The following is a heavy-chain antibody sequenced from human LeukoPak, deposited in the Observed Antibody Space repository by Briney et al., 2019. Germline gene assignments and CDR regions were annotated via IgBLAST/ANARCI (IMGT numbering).Heavy chain of an antibody. J-gene: IGHJ4*02. Sequence: PGGSLRLSCAASGFSFSTYSMTWVRQAPGRGLEWVSSISGSGDSTYYADSMKGRFTISRDNSKSMLYLQMNGLRAEDTAVYYCARVSGYFDYWGQGTLVTVSS. CDR1: GFSFSTYS. V-gene: IGHV3-23*01. CDR3: ARVSGYFDY. D-gene: IGHD3-3*01. CDR2: ISGSGDST.